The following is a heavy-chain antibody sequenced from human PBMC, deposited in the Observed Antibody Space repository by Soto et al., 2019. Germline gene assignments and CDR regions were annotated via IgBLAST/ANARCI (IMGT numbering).Heavy chain of an antibody. V-gene: IGHV1-69*01. J-gene: IGHJ6*01. CDR3: ARFSRERANYYYYGMDV. Sequence: GASVKVSCKASGGTFSSYAISWVRQPAGQGLAWVGGIIPIFGRANYAQKFQGRVTITAHESTSTAYMELSSLRSDDTAVYYWARFSRERANYYYYGMDVWGQGTMVTVSS. CDR1: GGTFSSYA. D-gene: IGHD1-1*01. CDR2: IIPIFGRA.